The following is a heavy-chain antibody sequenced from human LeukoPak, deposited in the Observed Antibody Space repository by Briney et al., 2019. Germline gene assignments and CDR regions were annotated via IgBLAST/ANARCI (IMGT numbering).Heavy chain of an antibody. Sequence: GGSLRLSCAASGFTFSSYSMNWVRQAPGKGLEWVSSISSSSSYIYYADSVKGRFTISRDNAKNSLYLQMNSLRAEDTAVYYCARVWLNNWFDPWGQGTLVTVSS. CDR3: ARVWLNNWFDP. CDR1: GFTFSSYS. D-gene: IGHD5-18*01. V-gene: IGHV3-21*01. J-gene: IGHJ5*02. CDR2: ISSSSSYI.